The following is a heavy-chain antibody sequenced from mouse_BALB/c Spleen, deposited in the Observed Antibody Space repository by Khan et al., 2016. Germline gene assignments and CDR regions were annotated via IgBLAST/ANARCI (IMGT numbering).Heavy chain of an antibody. CDR1: GFAFSRYW. CDR3: ARLHYYGWFAY. V-gene: IGHV4-1*02. D-gene: IGHD1-2*01. CDR2: INPDSSTT. J-gene: IGHJ3*01. Sequence: EVQLQESGGGLVQPGGSLKLSCAASGFAFSRYWMSWVRQAPGKGLEWIGEINPDSSTTNYTPSLKDKFIISRDNAKNTLYLQMSKVRSEDTALYYCARLHYYGWFAYWGQGTPVTVSA.